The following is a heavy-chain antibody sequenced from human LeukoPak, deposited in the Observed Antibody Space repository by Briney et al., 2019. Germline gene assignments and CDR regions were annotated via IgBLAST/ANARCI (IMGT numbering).Heavy chain of an antibody. CDR2: IKSKSDGGTT. Sequence: GGSLRLSCAASGFTFSSYAMSWVRQAPGKGLEWVGRIKSKSDGGTTDYAAPVKGRFTISRDDSKNTLYLQMNSLKTEDTAVYYCTSQYYDFWSGYYGNFDYWGQGTLVTVSS. CDR3: TSQYYDFWSGYYGNFDY. D-gene: IGHD3-3*01. V-gene: IGHV3-15*01. CDR1: GFTFSSYA. J-gene: IGHJ4*02.